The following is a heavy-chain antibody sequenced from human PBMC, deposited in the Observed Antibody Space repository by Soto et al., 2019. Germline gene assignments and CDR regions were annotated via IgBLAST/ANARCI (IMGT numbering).Heavy chain of an antibody. J-gene: IGHJ4*02. V-gene: IGHV3-74*01. CDR3: AKVLSKHYYYAFDF. CDR2: INSDGSST. D-gene: IGHD3-10*01. Sequence: PGGSLRLSCAASGFTFNNYWMHWVRQAPGKGLVWVSRINSDGSSTTDADSVKGRLTISRDNAKNTLYLQMNSRRAEDTAVYYCAKVLSKHYYYAFDFWGQGPQVTVSS. CDR1: GFTFNNYW.